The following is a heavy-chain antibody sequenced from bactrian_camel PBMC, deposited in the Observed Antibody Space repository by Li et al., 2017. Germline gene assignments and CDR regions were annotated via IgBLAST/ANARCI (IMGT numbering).Heavy chain of an antibody. D-gene: IGHD6*01. CDR1: GITFTYSSRC. Sequence: HVQLVESGGGSVQAGGSLRLSCAASGITFTYSSRCMGWFRQAPGKEREGVARIDSRGTTEYVDSVKGRFTISRDNAKNTLYLQMNSLKPEDTTMYYCAAPLHPSCGGNWFKPEAANYWGQGTQVTVS. J-gene: IGHJ4*01. V-gene: IGHV3S55*01. CDR2: IDSRGTT. CDR3: AAPLHPSCGGNWFKPEAANY.